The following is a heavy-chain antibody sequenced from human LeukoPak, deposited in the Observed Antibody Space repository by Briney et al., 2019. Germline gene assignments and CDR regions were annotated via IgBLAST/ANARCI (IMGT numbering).Heavy chain of an antibody. CDR1: GGTFSSYA. D-gene: IGHD2-2*01. CDR2: IIPIFGTA. CDR3: ARDTYIVVVPAASPAGWFDP. V-gene: IGHV1-69*05. Sequence: ASVKVSCKASGGTFSSYAISWVRQAPGQGLEWTGGIIPIFGTANYAQKFQGRVTITTDESTSTAYMELSSLRSEDTAVYYCARDTYIVVVPAASPAGWFDPWGQGTLVTVSS. J-gene: IGHJ5*02.